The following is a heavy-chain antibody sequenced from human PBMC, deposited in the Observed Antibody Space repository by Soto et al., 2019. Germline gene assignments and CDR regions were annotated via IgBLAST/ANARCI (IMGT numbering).Heavy chain of an antibody. D-gene: IGHD2-2*01. Sequence: ASGQGSCKASGYTGTSYGIICVRQAPGQGLEWMAGIKHNSAGTNYAQKFQGWVTMTRDTSLSTAYLALNSVGSAATDVYFCPSRPKKPEGYSSTLIGHDMFRYWAQGTLVTVSS. V-gene: IGHV1-2*04. CDR2: IKHNSAGT. J-gene: IGHJ4*02. CDR1: GYTGTSYG. CDR3: PSRPKKPEGYSSTLIGHDMFRY.